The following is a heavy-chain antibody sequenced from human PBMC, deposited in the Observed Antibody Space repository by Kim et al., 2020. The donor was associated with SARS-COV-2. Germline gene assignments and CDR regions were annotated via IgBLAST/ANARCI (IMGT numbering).Heavy chain of an antibody. J-gene: IGHJ4*02. D-gene: IGHD3-10*01. V-gene: IGHV3-30*04. CDR2: TSSDGSII. CDR1: GFTFSSYA. CDR3: AREGYASGTMGDFDY. Sequence: GGSLRLSCLASGFTFSSYAMSWIRQAPGKGPEWVAVTSSDGSIIYYADSVKGRFTISRANSRNTLYLDMDSLSAQDTAIYYCAREGYASGTMGDFDYWGQGTLVTVSS.